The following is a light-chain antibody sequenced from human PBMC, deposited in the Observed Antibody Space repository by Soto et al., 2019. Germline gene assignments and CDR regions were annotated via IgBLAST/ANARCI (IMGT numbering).Light chain of an antibody. V-gene: IGLV2-14*03. CDR3: SSYTSSSTLVV. Sequence: QSVLTQPASVSESPGQSITISCTGTSSDVGGYNYVYWYQQHPGKAPKLIIYDVSNRPSGVSNRFSGSKSANTASLTISGLQAEDEADYYCSSYTSSSTLVVFGGGTKVTVL. CDR1: SSDVGGYNY. J-gene: IGLJ2*01. CDR2: DVS.